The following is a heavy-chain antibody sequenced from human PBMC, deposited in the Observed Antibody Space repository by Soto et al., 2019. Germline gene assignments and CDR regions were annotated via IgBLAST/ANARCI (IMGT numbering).Heavy chain of an antibody. CDR3: TGGALGCSYV. D-gene: IGHD5-18*01. CDR1: GDSISSSSYS. J-gene: IGHJ4*02. CDR2: IYYSGNT. V-gene: IGHV4-39*01. Sequence: QLQLQESGPGLVKPSETLSLTCTVSGDSISSSSYSWGWIRQPPGKGLEWIGSIYYSGNTYYTPSLKSPVTISGDTSKNQFSLNLSSVTAADTAVYFCTGGALGCSYVWGQGTLVTVSS.